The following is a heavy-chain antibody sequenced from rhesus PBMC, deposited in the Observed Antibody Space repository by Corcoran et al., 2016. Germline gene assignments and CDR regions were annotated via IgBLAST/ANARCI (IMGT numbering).Heavy chain of an antibody. Sequence: QVQLQESGPGLVKPSETLSLTRAVSGDSISSWNWWSWIRQSPGKGLEWIGNVGASSVDIFYNPTLKSRVTISKDTSKNQVSLKMTSVTAADTAVYYCGRHPYPFGGLDSWGQGVLVIVSS. CDR3: GRHPYPFGGLDS. CDR1: GDSISSWNW. J-gene: IGHJ6*01. V-gene: IGHV4-65*02. CDR2: VGASSVDI.